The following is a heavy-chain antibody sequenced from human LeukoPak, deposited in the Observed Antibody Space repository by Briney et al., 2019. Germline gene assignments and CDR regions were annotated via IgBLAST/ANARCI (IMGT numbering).Heavy chain of an antibody. CDR1: GFTFSTCW. V-gene: IGHV3-74*01. D-gene: IGHD6-25*01. CDR2: IRSDGSST. CDR3: ARGSSGWGFDY. Sequence: GGSLRLSCAASGFTFSTCWMHWVRQAPGKGLVWVSVIRSDGSSTIYADSVKGRFTISRDNSRNTLYLQVNSLRAEDTAVYYCARGSSGWGFDYWGQGSLVTVSS. J-gene: IGHJ4*02.